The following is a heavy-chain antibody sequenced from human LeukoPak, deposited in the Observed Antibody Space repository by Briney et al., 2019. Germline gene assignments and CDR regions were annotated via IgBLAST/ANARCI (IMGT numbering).Heavy chain of an antibody. D-gene: IGHD5-12*01. CDR3: ARDSRGHSGYDLDY. Sequence: PSETLSLTCTVPGASVNSGSSYWSWIRQPPGKGLEWIGYIYYSGITNYNPSLKSRVTMSVDTSKNQFSLKLSSVTAADTAIYYCARDSRGHSGYDLDYWGQGTLVTVSS. CDR2: IYYSGIT. CDR1: GASVNSGSSY. J-gene: IGHJ4*02. V-gene: IGHV4-61*01.